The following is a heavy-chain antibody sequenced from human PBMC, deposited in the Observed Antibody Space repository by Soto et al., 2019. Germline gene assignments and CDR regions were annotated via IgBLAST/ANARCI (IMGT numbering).Heavy chain of an antibody. D-gene: IGHD6-13*01. Sequence: SETLSLTCTVSGGSISSYYWSWIRQPPGKGLEWIGYIYYSGSTNYNPSLMSRVTISVDTSKNQFSLKLSSVTAADTAVYYCARDEGSSWYYFDYWGQGTLVTVSS. CDR3: ARDEGSSWYYFDY. J-gene: IGHJ4*02. V-gene: IGHV4-59*01. CDR1: GGSISSYY. CDR2: IYYSGST.